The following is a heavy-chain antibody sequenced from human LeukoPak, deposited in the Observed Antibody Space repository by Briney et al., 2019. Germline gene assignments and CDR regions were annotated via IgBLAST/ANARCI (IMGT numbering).Heavy chain of an antibody. Sequence: GGSLRLSCAASGFTFSSYEMNWVRQAPGKGLEWVSYISSSGSIIYYTDSVRGRFTISRDNAKNSLYLQMNSLRAEDTAVYYCARTPFNIVVVPAAIEVQSNFYMDVWGKGTTVTISS. J-gene: IGHJ6*03. V-gene: IGHV3-48*03. D-gene: IGHD2-2*01. CDR2: ISSSGSII. CDR1: GFTFSSYE. CDR3: ARTPFNIVVVPAAIEVQSNFYMDV.